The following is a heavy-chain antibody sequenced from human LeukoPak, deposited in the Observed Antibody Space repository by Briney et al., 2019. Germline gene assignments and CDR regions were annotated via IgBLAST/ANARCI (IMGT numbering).Heavy chain of an antibody. J-gene: IGHJ4*02. Sequence: GGSLRLSCAASGFTFSDYYTSWIRQAPGKGLEWVSYISSSGSTIYYADSVKGRFTISRDNAKNSLYLQMNSLRAEDTAVYYCARAAYYYDSSGYSPFDYWGQGTLVTVSS. CDR3: ARAAYYYDSSGYSPFDY. CDR1: GFTFSDYY. D-gene: IGHD3-22*01. CDR2: ISSSGSTI. V-gene: IGHV3-11*04.